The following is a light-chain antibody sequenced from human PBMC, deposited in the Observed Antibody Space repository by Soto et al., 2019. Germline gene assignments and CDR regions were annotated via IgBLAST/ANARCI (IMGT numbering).Light chain of an antibody. CDR2: GAS. J-gene: IGKJ5*01. CDR1: QSVSSSY. Sequence: DIVLTQSPGTLSLSPGERAALSCRASQSVSSSYLAWYQQKPGQAPRLPIYGASNRATGIPDRFSGSGSGTDFTLTISSLEPEDFAVYYCQQRSNWPPITFGQGTRLEIK. CDR3: QQRSNWPPIT. V-gene: IGKV3D-20*02.